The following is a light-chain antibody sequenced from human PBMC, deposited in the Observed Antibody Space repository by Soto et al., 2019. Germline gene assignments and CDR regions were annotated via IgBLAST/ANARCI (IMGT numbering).Light chain of an antibody. CDR1: SSDIGGYNY. CDR2: EVS. Sequence: QSALTQPASVSGSPGQSITIYCTGTSSDIGGYNYVSWYQQHPGKVPKLMIFEVSNRPSGVSYRFSGSKSGNTASLTISGLQAEDAADYYCTSYTRSSTLHVFGTGTKLTVL. V-gene: IGLV2-14*01. CDR3: TSYTRSSTLHV. J-gene: IGLJ1*01.